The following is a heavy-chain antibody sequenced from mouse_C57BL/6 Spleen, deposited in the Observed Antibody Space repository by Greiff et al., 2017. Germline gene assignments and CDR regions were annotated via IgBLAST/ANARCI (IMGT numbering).Heavy chain of an antibody. CDR2: ISSGSSTI. D-gene: IGHD2-3*01. CDR3: ARNEGYYLGAMDY. J-gene: IGHJ4*01. CDR1: GFTFSDYG. V-gene: IGHV5-17*01. Sequence: QLVESGGGLVKPGGSLKLSCAASGFTFSDYGMHWVRQAPEKGLEWVAYISSGSSTIYYADTVKGRFTISRDNAKNTLFLQMTSLRSEDTAMDYCARNEGYYLGAMDYWGQGTSVTVSS.